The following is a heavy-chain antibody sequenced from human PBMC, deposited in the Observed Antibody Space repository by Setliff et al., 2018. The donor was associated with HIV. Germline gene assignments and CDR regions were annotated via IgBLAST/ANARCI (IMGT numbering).Heavy chain of an antibody. Sequence: SETLSLTCTVSGGSISSGVFYWSWIRQHPGRGLEWIGYIYYSGSAYYNPSLKSRVAVSVDTSKNQFSLSLSSVTAADTAVYYCARSTTSWGYTWFDPWGQGTLVTVSS. J-gene: IGHJ5*02. CDR1: GGSISSGVFY. CDR2: IYYSGSA. V-gene: IGHV4-31*03. D-gene: IGHD4-17*01. CDR3: ARSTTSWGYTWFDP.